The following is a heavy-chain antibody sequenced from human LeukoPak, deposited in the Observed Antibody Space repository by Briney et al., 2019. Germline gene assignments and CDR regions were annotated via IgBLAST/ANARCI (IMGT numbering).Heavy chain of an antibody. D-gene: IGHD5-18*01. J-gene: IGHJ3*02. CDR2: IRSKAYGGTT. CDR1: GFTFGDYA. V-gene: IGHV3-49*04. Sequence: GGSLTLSCIASGFTFGDYAMSWVRQAPGKGLEWVGFIRSKAYGGTTEYAASVKGRFTISRDDSKSIAYLQMNSLKTEDTAVYYCTRVGGYSYGPGAFDIWGQGTMVTVSS. CDR3: TRVGGYSYGPGAFDI.